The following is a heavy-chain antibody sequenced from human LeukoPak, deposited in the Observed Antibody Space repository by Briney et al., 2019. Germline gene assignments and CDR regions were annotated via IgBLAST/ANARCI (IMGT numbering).Heavy chain of an antibody. CDR2: IYHSGST. D-gene: IGHD6-6*01. V-gene: IGHV4-4*02. J-gene: IGHJ4*02. Sequence: SETLSLTCAVSGGSISSSNWWSWVRQPPGKGLEWIGEIYHSGSTNYNPSLKSRVTISVDKFKNQFSLKLSSVTAADTAVYYCARDGSSSSPFDYWGQGALVTVSS. CDR3: ARDGSSSSPFDY. CDR1: GGSISSSNW.